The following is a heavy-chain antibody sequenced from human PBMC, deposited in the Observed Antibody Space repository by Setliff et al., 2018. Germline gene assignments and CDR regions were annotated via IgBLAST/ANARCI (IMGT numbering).Heavy chain of an antibody. CDR3: ARAAKYDSSGYYGFWFDP. CDR1: GESFSDSY. D-gene: IGHD3-22*01. Sequence: SETLSLTCAVYGESFSDSYWSWVRQPPGRGLEWIGEINDRGSTHYNPSLKSRATISVDTSKNQFSLNLSSVTAADTAVYYCARAAKYDSSGYYGFWFDPWGQGTLVTVSS. V-gene: IGHV4-34*01. J-gene: IGHJ5*02. CDR2: INDRGST.